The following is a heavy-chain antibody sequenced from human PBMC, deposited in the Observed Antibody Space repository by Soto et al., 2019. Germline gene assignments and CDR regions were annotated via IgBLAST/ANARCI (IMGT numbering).Heavy chain of an antibody. V-gene: IGHV4-59*11. CDR2: IYYSGST. CDR3: ARVVGATGAFDI. CDR1: GGSISSHY. Sequence: PSETLSLTCTVSGGSISSHYWSWIRQPPGKGLEWIGYIYYSGSTNYNPSLKSRVTISVDTSKNQFSLKLSSVTAADTAVYYCARVVGATGAFDIWGQGTMVT. J-gene: IGHJ3*02. D-gene: IGHD1-26*01.